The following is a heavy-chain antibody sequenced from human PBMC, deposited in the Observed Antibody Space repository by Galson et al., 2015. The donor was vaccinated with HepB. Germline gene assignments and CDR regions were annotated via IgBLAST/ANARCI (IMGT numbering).Heavy chain of an antibody. CDR1: GYTFTSYY. V-gene: IGHV1-46*03. CDR3: ARVGRVRGVIGDGDY. CDR2: INPSGGST. Sequence: SVKVSCKASGYTFTSYYMHWVRQAPGQGLEWMGIINPSGGSTSYAQKFQGRVTMTRDTSTSTVYMELSSLRSEDTAVYYCARVGRVRGVIGDGDYWGQGTLVTVSP. J-gene: IGHJ4*02. D-gene: IGHD3-10*01.